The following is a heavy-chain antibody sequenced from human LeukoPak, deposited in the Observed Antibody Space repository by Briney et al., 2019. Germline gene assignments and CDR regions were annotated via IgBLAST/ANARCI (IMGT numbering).Heavy chain of an antibody. CDR3: ARDRASGDGYKKLGLDI. J-gene: IGHJ3*02. CDR1: GYTFTGYY. CDR2: INPISGGT. V-gene: IGHV1-2*02. Sequence: ASVKVSCKASGYTFTGYYMHWVRQAPGQGLEWMGWINPISGGTNYAQKFQGRVTMTRDTSISTAYMEPSRLRSDDTAVYYCARDRASGDGYKKLGLDIWGQGTMVTVSS. D-gene: IGHD5-24*01.